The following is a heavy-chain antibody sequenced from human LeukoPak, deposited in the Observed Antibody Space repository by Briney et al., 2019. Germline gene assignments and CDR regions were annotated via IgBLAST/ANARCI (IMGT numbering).Heavy chain of an antibody. CDR2: ISSSSSYL. D-gene: IGHD6-19*01. Sequence: KPGGSLRLSCAASGFTFSSYSMNWVRQAPGKGLEWVSSISSSSSYLYYADSMKGRLTISRDNAKNSLYLQMNSLRAEDTAVYYCARDWGSGWPLLDYWGQGTLVTVSS. CDR1: GFTFSSYS. J-gene: IGHJ4*02. V-gene: IGHV3-21*06. CDR3: ARDWGSGWPLLDY.